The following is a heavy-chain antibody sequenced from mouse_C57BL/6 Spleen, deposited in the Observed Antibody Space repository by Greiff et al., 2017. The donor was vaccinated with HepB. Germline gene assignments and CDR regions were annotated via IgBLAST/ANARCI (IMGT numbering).Heavy chain of an antibody. Sequence: VQLQQSGPELVKPGASVKISCKASGYAFSSSWMNWVKQRPGKGLEWIGRIYPGDGDTNYNGKFKGKATLTADKSSSTAYMQLSSLTSEDSAVYFCAREGGAWYGSSAYAMDYWGQGTSVTVSS. CDR2: IYPGDGDT. V-gene: IGHV1-82*01. CDR1: GYAFSSSW. D-gene: IGHD1-1*01. J-gene: IGHJ4*01. CDR3: AREGGAWYGSSAYAMDY.